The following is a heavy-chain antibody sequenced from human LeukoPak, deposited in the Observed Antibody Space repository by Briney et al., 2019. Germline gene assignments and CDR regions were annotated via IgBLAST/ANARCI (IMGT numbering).Heavy chain of an antibody. CDR3: AKAGAYYDSSGYYSYLDAFDI. CDR2: IKQDGSEK. Sequence: GGSLRLSCAASGFTFSSYWMSWVRQAPGKGLEWVANIKQDGSEKYYADSVKGRFTISRDNSKNTLYLQMNSVRAEDTAVYYCAKAGAYYDSSGYYSYLDAFDIWGQGTMVTVSS. D-gene: IGHD3-22*01. CDR1: GFTFSSYW. J-gene: IGHJ3*02. V-gene: IGHV3-7*01.